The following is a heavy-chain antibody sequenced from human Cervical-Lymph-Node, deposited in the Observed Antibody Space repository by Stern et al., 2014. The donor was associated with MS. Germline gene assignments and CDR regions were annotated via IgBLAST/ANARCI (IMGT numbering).Heavy chain of an antibody. D-gene: IGHD2-15*01. CDR1: GGTFSSSYA. V-gene: IGHV1-69*09. CDR2: IIPILGLA. J-gene: IGHJ5*02. Sequence: QLVQSGAEVKKPGSSMNVSCKTSGGTFSSSYAIIWMRQAPGQGLEWMGRIIPILGLANYAQKFQGRVIITADKSTSTTYMELSSLRSEDTAVYYCARGVVSNRAAATLHNLFDPWGQGTLVTVSS. CDR3: ARGVVSNRAAATLHNLFDP.